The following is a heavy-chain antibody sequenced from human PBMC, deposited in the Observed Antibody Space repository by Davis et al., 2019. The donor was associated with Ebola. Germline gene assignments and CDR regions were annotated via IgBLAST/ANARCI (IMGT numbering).Heavy chain of an antibody. J-gene: IGHJ6*02. CDR1: GYTFTAYY. CDR2: INPSGGST. V-gene: IGHV1-46*01. CDR3: ARHPTIFGVVTTPGMDV. D-gene: IGHD3-3*01. Sequence: AASVKVSCKASGYTFTAYYMHWVRQAPGQGLEWMGIINPSGGSTSYAQKFQGRVTITRDTSASTAYMELSSLRSEDTAVYYCARHPTIFGVVTTPGMDVWGQGTTVTVSS.